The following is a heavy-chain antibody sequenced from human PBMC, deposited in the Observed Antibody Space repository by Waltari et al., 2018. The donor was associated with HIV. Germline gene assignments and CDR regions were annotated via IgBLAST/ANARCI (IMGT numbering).Heavy chain of an antibody. Sequence: QVHLVQSGAAVKMPGASVRVSCKTSGYIFTNYGVSWVRQAPAQGLGWLGWISGYNDNTHLAPRIQGRVTLTTDTSTSTAYMGLRSLRSDDAAVYYCARGLGGSYYYGVDGGGQGTTVTVS. CDR3: ARGLGGSYYYGVDG. V-gene: IGHV1-18*01. J-gene: IGHJ6*02. CDR2: ISGYNDNT. CDR1: GYIFTNYG.